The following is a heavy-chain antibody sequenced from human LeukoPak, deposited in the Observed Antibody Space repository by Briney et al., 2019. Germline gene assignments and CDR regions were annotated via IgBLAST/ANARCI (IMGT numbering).Heavy chain of an antibody. J-gene: IGHJ6*02. CDR3: TRRPIQLWLHNGMDV. CDR2: IRSKAFGATT. V-gene: IGHV3-49*04. CDR1: GFIFGDHA. D-gene: IGHD5-18*01. Sequence: GRSLRLSCTGSGFIFGDHAMGWVRRAPGKGLEWVGFIRSKAFGATTEYAASVKGRFTISRDDSKGIAYLQMDSLKTEDTGVYYCTRRPIQLWLHNGMDVWGQGTTVTVSS.